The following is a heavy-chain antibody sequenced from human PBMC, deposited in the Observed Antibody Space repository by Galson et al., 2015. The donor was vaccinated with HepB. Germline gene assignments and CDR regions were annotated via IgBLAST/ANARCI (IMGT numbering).Heavy chain of an antibody. CDR1: GFTFSSYA. Sequence: SLRLSCAASGFTFSSYAMHWVRQAPGKGLEYVSAIGSNGGSTYYANSVKGRFTISRDNSKNTLYLQMGSLRAEDMAVYYCARDAGAVAGTNWFDPWGQGTLVTVSS. CDR2: IGSNGGST. V-gene: IGHV3-64*01. CDR3: ARDAGAVAGTNWFDP. J-gene: IGHJ5*02. D-gene: IGHD6-19*01.